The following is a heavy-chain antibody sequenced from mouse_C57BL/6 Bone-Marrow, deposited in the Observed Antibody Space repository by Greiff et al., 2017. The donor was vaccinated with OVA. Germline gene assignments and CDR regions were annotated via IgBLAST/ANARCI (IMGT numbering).Heavy chain of an antibody. CDR3: AVYYYGRVYFDY. J-gene: IGHJ2*01. CDR1: GYTFTSYG. CDR2: IYPRSGNT. Sequence: QVQLKESGAELARPGASVKLSCKASGYTFTSYGISWVKQRTGQGLEWIGEIYPRSGNTYYNEKFKGKATLTADKSSSTAYMELRSLTSEDSAVYFCAVYYYGRVYFDYWGQGTTLTVSS. V-gene: IGHV1-81*01. D-gene: IGHD1-1*01.